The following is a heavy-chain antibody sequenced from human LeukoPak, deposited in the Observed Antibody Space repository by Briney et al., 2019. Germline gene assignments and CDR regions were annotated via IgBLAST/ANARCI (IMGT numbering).Heavy chain of an antibody. Sequence: ASVKVSCKASGFTITDYYMHWVRQAPGQGLEWMGWINPNSGGTIYAQKFQGRVTMTRDTSISTAYMELNRLRSDDTALYSCARVASTTRRHDAFDLWGQGTMVTVSS. CDR3: ARVASTTRRHDAFDL. CDR1: GFTITDYY. D-gene: IGHD1-1*01. V-gene: IGHV1-2*02. CDR2: INPNSGGT. J-gene: IGHJ3*01.